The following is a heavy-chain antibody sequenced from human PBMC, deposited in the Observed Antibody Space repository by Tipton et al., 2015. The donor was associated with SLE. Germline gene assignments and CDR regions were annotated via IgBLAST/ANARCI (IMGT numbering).Heavy chain of an antibody. D-gene: IGHD7-27*01. CDR3: ARAPTGAARTWFDP. CDR1: GYTLTSYD. J-gene: IGHJ5*02. Sequence: QSGAEVKKPGASVKVSCKASGYTLTSYDINWVRQATGQGLEWVGWMNPNSGNTGYAQKFQGRVTITRNTSISTAYMELSSLRSEDTAVYYCARAPTGAARTWFDPWGQGTLVTVSS. V-gene: IGHV1-8*03. CDR2: MNPNSGNT.